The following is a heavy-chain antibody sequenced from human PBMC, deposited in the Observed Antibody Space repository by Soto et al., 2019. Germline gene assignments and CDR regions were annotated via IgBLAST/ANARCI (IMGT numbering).Heavy chain of an antibody. Sequence: QVQLQESGPGLVEPSQTLSLTCTVSGGSISIGAYYWRWIRQHPGKGLEWIGYMYYSGSTYYNPSLKRRVTMSVVTSKNQLSLKLSSVNAADTAVYYCASIGGATLSRNGPPSLYYKYGMDVWGQGTTVTVSS. CDR1: GGSISIGAYY. CDR3: ASIGGATLSRNGPPSLYYKYGMDV. D-gene: IGHD5-12*01. V-gene: IGHV4-31*03. CDR2: MYYSGST. J-gene: IGHJ6*02.